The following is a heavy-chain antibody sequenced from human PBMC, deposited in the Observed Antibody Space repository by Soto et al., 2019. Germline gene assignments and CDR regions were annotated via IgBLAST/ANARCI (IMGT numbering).Heavy chain of an antibody. J-gene: IGHJ6*02. CDR2: IGTAGDT. V-gene: IGHV3-13*01. CDR1: GFTFSSYD. CDR3: AREKHPQTTAYYYYGMDV. Sequence: GGSLRLSCAASGFTFSSYDMHWVRQATGKGLGWVSAIGTAGDTYYPGSVKGRFTISRENAKNSLYLQMNSLRAEDTAVYYCAREKHPQTTAYYYYGMDVWGQGTTVTVSS.